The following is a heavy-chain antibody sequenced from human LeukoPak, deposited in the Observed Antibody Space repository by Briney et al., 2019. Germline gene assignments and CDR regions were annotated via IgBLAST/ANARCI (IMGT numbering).Heavy chain of an antibody. CDR3: ARDGDYGDSGAFDI. V-gene: IGHV4-39*07. CDR2: IYYSGST. J-gene: IGHJ3*02. Sequence: PSETLSLTCTVSGGSISSSSCYWGWIRQPPGKGLEWIGSIYYSGSTNYNPSLKSRVTISVDKSKNQFSLKLSSVTAADTAVYYCARDGDYGDSGAFDIWGQGTMVTVSS. CDR1: GGSISSSSCY. D-gene: IGHD4-17*01.